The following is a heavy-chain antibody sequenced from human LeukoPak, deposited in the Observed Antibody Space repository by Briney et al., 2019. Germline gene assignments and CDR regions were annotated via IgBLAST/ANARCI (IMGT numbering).Heavy chain of an antibody. V-gene: IGHV3-21*01. CDR3: ARDRVIWFGESAENYYYYYYMDV. Sequence: GGSLRLSCAASEFTFSTYSMNWVRQAPGKGLEWVSSISSLSSYIKYADSVKGRFTISRDNAKNSLYLQMNSLRAEDTAVYYCARDRVIWFGESAENYYYYYYMDVWGKGTTATISS. D-gene: IGHD3-10*01. CDR1: EFTFSTYS. CDR2: ISSLSSYI. J-gene: IGHJ6*03.